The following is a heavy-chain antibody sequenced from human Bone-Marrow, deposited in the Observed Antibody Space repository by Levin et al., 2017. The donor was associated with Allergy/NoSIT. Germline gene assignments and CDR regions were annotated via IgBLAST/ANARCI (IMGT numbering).Heavy chain of an antibody. CDR1: GGSISSYY. CDR2: IHYTGNT. D-gene: IGHD6-13*01. Sequence: GSLRLSCSVSGGSISSYYWTWMRQTPGKGLEWVGHIHYTGNTNSNPSLKSRLTISVDTSRNQFSLKLKSVTAADTARYFCSRGGAGSGSWSDPENALDIWGQGTMVTVSS. J-gene: IGHJ3*02. CDR3: SRGGAGSGSWSDPENALDI. V-gene: IGHV4-59*01.